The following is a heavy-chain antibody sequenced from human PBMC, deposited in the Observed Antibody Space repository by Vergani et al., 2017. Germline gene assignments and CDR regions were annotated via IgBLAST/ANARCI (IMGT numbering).Heavy chain of an antibody. CDR3: AKANPRNSGYDYLYYYHAMDV. Sequence: EVQLLESGGDLVQPGGSLRLSCAASGFTFNHYAMNWVRQAPGKGLEWVSGISGSGGSTYYAGSVNGRFTISRNSSKNTLYLQMNSLSAGDTAVYYCAKANPRNSGYDYLYYYHAMDVWCQGTTVTVSS. J-gene: IGHJ6*02. CDR2: ISGSGGST. D-gene: IGHD5-12*01. CDR1: GFTFNHYA. V-gene: IGHV3-23*01.